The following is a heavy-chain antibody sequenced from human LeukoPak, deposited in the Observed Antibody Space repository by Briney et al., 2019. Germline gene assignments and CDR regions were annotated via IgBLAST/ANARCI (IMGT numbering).Heavy chain of an antibody. CDR2: ISHGGSNK. J-gene: IGHJ4*02. CDR1: GFTFSSYA. V-gene: IGHV3-30-3*01. CDR3: SRDRGWLQLGVDY. Sequence: PGRSLRLSCAASGFTFSSYAMHWVRQAPGKGLEWVAVISHGGSNKYYADSAKGRFTISRDNSKNTLCLQMNSLRAEDTAVYYCSRDRGWLQLGVDYWGQGTLVSVSS. D-gene: IGHD5-24*01.